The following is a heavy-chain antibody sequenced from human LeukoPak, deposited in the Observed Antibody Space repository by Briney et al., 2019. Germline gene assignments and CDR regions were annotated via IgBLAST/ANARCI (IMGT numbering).Heavy chain of an antibody. Sequence: GGSLRLSCAASGFTFDDYGMSWVRQAPGKGLEWVSGINWNGGSTGYADSVKGRFTISRDNAKNSLYPQMNSLRAEDTALYYCARVPSVVVPGTDEYYFDYWGQGTLVTVSS. V-gene: IGHV3-20*04. D-gene: IGHD2-2*01. CDR3: ARVPSVVVPGTDEYYFDY. CDR2: INWNGGST. J-gene: IGHJ4*02. CDR1: GFTFDDYG.